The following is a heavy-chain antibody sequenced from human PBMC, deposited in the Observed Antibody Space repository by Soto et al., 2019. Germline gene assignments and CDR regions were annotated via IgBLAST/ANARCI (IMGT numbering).Heavy chain of an antibody. CDR1: GSTFSRYA. Sequence: PGGSLRLSWAASGSTFSRYAMIWGRQAPGKGLEWGAYMDSTSIHIYYADSSKARFTTTTDNPKKTLYLQITSLRAEATAVYYCARLVGAYQHYIASWGQGTLVTVSP. CDR3: ARLVGAYQHYIAS. D-gene: IGHD1-26*01. V-gene: IGHV3-21*01. CDR2: MDSTSIHI. J-gene: IGHJ4*02.